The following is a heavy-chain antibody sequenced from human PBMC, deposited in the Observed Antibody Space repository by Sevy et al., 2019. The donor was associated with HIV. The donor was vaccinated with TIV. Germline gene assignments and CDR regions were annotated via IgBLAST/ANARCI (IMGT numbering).Heavy chain of an antibody. CDR1: GFTFSSYG. Sequence: GESLKISCAASGFTFSSYGMHWVRQAPGKGLEWVAVIWYDGSNKYYADSVKGRFTISRDNSKNTLYLQMNSLRAEDTAVYYCARDSGYGGTSAFDYWGQGTLVTVSS. CDR2: IWYDGSNK. V-gene: IGHV3-33*01. CDR3: ARDSGYGGTSAFDY. J-gene: IGHJ4*02. D-gene: IGHD4-17*01.